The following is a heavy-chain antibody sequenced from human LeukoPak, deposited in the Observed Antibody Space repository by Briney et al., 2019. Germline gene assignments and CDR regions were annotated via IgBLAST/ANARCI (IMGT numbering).Heavy chain of an antibody. Sequence: GGSLRLSCAASGFIFSSYGMHWVRQAPGKGLEWVAFIRYDGSNKYYADSVKGRFTISRDNSKNTLYLQMNSLRAEDTAVYFCAKDAVTTLYYYYYMDVWGKGTTVTVSS. CDR3: AKDAVTTLYYYYYMDV. CDR2: IRYDGSNK. J-gene: IGHJ6*03. CDR1: GFIFSSYG. V-gene: IGHV3-30*02. D-gene: IGHD4-11*01.